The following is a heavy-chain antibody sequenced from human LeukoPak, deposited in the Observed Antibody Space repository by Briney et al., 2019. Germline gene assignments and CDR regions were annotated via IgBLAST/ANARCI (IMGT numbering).Heavy chain of an antibody. D-gene: IGHD3-10*01. V-gene: IGHV3-48*01. CDR1: GFTFSTYS. CDR3: AREPPLGSTILRGVRIYYGMDV. J-gene: IGHJ6*02. Sequence: GGSLRLSCAASGFTFSTYSMNWVRQAPGKGLEWVSYISGSGSTIYYADSVKGRFTISRDAAKNSLYLQMKSLRAEATAVYYCAREPPLGSTILRGVRIYYGMDVWGQGTTVTVSS. CDR2: ISGSGSTI.